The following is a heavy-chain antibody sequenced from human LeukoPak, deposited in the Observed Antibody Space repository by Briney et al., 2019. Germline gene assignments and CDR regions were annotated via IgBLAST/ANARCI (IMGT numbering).Heavy chain of an antibody. Sequence: PSETLSLTCAVYGGSFSGYYWSWIRQPPGKGLEWIGEINHSGSTNYNPSLKSRVTISVDTSKNQFSLKLSSVTAADTAMYYCARDRPNVDSTGYYSRHDVFDIWGQGTIVTVSS. CDR3: ARDRPNVDSTGYYSRHDVFDI. D-gene: IGHD3-22*01. J-gene: IGHJ3*02. CDR1: GGSFSGYY. V-gene: IGHV4-34*01. CDR2: INHSGST.